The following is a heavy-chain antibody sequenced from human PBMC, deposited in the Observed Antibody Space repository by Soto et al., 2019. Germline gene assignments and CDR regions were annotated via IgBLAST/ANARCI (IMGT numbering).Heavy chain of an antibody. J-gene: IGHJ6*02. Sequence: SVKVSCKASGGTFSSYAISWVRQAPGQGLEWMGGIIPIFGTANYAQKFQGRVTMTAAASTSTAYMELRSLRSDDTAVYYCARDRCSSTSCYLRTLNYYYYYGMDVWGQGTTVTVSS. CDR2: IIPIFGTA. V-gene: IGHV1-69*13. CDR3: ARDRCSSTSCYLRTLNYYYYYGMDV. D-gene: IGHD2-2*01. CDR1: GGTFSSYA.